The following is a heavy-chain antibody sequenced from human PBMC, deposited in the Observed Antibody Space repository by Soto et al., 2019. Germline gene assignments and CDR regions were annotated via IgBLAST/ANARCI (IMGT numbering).Heavy chain of an antibody. D-gene: IGHD3-10*01. CDR1: GFTFSDYY. CDR3: ARDRLLGVRGSRKHGMDV. V-gene: IGHV3-11*01. Sequence: QVQLVESGGGLVKPGGSLRLSCAASGFTFSDYYISWIRQAPGKGLEWVSYISSSGSTIYYADSVKGRFTISRDNAKNSLYLQMNSLRAEDTAVYYCARDRLLGVRGSRKHGMDVWGQGTTVTVSS. CDR2: ISSSGSTI. J-gene: IGHJ6*02.